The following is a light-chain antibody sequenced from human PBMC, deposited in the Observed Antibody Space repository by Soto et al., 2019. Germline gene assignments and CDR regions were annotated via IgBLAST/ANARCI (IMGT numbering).Light chain of an antibody. Sequence: QLVLTQSPSASASLGASVKLTCTLSSGHTTYAIAWHQQQPEKGPRYLMKVESDGSHKKGDGVPDRFSGSSSGAERYLTISSLQSEDEGDYYCQTWGAGILYVFGPRTKLTVL. CDR3: QTWGAGILYV. J-gene: IGLJ1*01. CDR2: VESDGSH. V-gene: IGLV4-69*01. CDR1: SGHTTYA.